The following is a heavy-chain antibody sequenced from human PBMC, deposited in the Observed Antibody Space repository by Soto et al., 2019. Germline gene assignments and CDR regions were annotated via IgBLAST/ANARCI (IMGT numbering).Heavy chain of an antibody. Sequence: PGGSLRLSCAISGFSVSSNYLSWVRQAPGKGLEWVSVHYSGGSTYYADSVQGRFTISRDKSNNTLYLQMRRVRAEDTAVYFCARHRHPRGTVGAISPLDPWGQGTQVTV. J-gene: IGHJ5*02. CDR1: GFSVSSNY. D-gene: IGHD1-26*01. V-gene: IGHV3-53*01. CDR3: ARHRHPRGTVGAISPLDP. CDR2: HYSGGST.